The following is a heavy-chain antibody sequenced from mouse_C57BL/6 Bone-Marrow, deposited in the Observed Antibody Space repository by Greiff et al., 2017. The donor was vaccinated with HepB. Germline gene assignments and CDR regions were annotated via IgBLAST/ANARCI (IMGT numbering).Heavy chain of an antibody. J-gene: IGHJ1*03. D-gene: IGHD2-5*01. CDR3: ASYSNYGYFDV. CDR1: GFTFSDYY. CDR2: INYDGSST. V-gene: IGHV5-16*01. Sequence: EVQRVESEGGLVQPGRSMKLSCTASGFTFSDYYMAWVRQVPEKGLEWVANINYDGSSTYYLDTLKSRFIISRDNAKNILYLQMSSLKSEDTATYYCASYSNYGYFDVWGTGTTVTVSS.